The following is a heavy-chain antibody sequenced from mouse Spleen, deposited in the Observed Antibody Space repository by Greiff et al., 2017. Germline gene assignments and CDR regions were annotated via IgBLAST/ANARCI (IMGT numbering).Heavy chain of an antibody. J-gene: IGHJ4*01. CDR3: ARRMITTWAYYAMDY. CDR2: ISSGGSYT. CDR1: GFTFSSYA. D-gene: IGHD2-4*01. V-gene: IGHV5-9-4*01. Sequence: EVQRVESGGGLVKPGGSLKLSCAASGFTFSSYAMSWVRQSPEKRLEWVAEISSGGSYTYYPDTVTGRFTISRDNAKNTLYLEMSSLRSEDTAMYYCARRMITTWAYYAMDYWGQGTSVTVSS.